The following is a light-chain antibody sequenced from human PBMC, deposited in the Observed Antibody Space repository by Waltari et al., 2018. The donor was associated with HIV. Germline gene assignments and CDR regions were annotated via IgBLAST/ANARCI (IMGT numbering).Light chain of an antibody. J-gene: IGLJ2*01. CDR2: EDN. Sequence: NFMLTQPPSVSESPGKTVTISCTRSSGSIASNYTQWYQQRPGSVPTTVIYEDNQRPSGVPDRFSGSKSGTSASLAITGLQSEDEADYYCALWDDSLNGVLFGGGTKLTVL. CDR3: ALWDDSLNGVL. V-gene: IGLV6-57*04. CDR1: SGSIASNY.